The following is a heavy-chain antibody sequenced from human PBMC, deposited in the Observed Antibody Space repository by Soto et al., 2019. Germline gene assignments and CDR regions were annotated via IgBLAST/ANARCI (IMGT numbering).Heavy chain of an antibody. V-gene: IGHV3-23*01. CDR1: GFTFSSYA. D-gene: IGHD6-13*01. Sequence: QPGGSLRLSCAASGFTFSSYAMSWVRQAPGKGLEWVSAISGSGGSTYYADSVKGRFTISRDNSKNTLYLQMNSLRAEDTAVYYCANHDSGSWSINWFDPWGQGTLVTVSS. J-gene: IGHJ5*02. CDR3: ANHDSGSWSINWFDP. CDR2: ISGSGGST.